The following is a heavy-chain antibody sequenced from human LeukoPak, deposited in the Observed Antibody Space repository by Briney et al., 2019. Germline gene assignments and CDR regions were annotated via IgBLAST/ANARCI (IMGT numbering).Heavy chain of an antibody. Sequence: HSGGSLRLSCAASGFTFSSYAMSWVRQAPGKGLEWVSAISGSGGSTYYADSVKGRFTISRDNSKKPLYLQMTSLRAEATAVYYCAKAGANWEYYFDYWGQGTLVTVSS. CDR2: ISGSGGST. CDR3: AKAGANWEYYFDY. D-gene: IGHD7-27*01. J-gene: IGHJ4*02. V-gene: IGHV3-23*01. CDR1: GFTFSSYA.